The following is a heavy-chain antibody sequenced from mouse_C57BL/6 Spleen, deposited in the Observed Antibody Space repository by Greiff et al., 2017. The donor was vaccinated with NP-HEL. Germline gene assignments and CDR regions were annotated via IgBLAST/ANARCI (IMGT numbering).Heavy chain of an antibody. V-gene: IGHV14-4*01. J-gene: IGHJ4*01. CDR1: GFNIKDDY. CDR3: TRGNYYAMDY. Sequence: EVKVVESGAELVRPGASVKLSCTASGFNIKDDYMHWVKQRPEQGLEWIGWIDPENGDTEYASKFQGKATITADTSSNTAYLQLSSLTSEDTAVYYCTRGNYYAMDYWGQGTSVTVSS. CDR2: IDPENGDT.